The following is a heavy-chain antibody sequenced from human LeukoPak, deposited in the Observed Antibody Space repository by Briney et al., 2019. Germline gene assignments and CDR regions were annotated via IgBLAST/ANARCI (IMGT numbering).Heavy chain of an antibody. J-gene: IGHJ5*02. D-gene: IGHD6-13*01. Sequence: GASVKVSCKASGYTFTGYYIHWVRQAPGQGLEWMGWINPNSGGTNYARKFQGRVTMTRDTSISTAYMELSRLRSDDTAVYYCARDLIAAVYNWFDPWGQGTLVIVSS. CDR1: GYTFTGYY. CDR3: ARDLIAAVYNWFDP. CDR2: INPNSGGT. V-gene: IGHV1-2*02.